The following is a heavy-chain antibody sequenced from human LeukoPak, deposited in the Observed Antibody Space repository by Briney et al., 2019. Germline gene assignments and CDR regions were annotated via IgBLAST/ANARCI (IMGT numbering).Heavy chain of an antibody. CDR3: ARGRSSGWTYFDY. V-gene: IGHV4-34*01. CDR2: INHSGST. J-gene: IGHJ4*02. CDR1: GGSFSGYY. D-gene: IGHD6-19*01. Sequence: SETLSLTCAVYGGSFSGYYWSWIRQPPGKGLEWIGEINHSGSTNYNPSLKSRVTISVDTSKNQFSLKLSSVTAADTAVYYCARGRSSGWTYFDYWGQGTLVTVSS.